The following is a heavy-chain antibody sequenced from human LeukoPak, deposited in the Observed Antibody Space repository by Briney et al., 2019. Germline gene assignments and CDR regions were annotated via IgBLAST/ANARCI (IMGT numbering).Heavy chain of an antibody. Sequence: GGSLRLSCAASGFTFSNAWMNWVRQAPGKGLEWVGRIKSKTDGETTDYAAPVKGRFTIPRDDSKNTLYLQMNSLKAEDTAMYYCTTDLIAVADDDYWGQGTLVTVSS. D-gene: IGHD6-19*01. CDR3: TTDLIAVADDDY. V-gene: IGHV3-15*01. J-gene: IGHJ4*02. CDR1: GFTFSNAW. CDR2: IKSKTDGETT.